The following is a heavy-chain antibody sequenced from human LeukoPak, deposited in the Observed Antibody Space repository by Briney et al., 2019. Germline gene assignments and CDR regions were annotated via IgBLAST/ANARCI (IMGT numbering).Heavy chain of an antibody. J-gene: IGHJ4*02. Sequence: EASVKVSCKVSGYTLTELSMHWVRQAPGKGLEWMGGYDPEDGETFSAQKFQGRVTMTEDTSTDTAHMELSSLRSEDTAVYYCATDPYSGGRLGEFDFWGQGTLVTVSP. V-gene: IGHV1-24*01. CDR3: ATDPYSGGRLGEFDF. CDR1: GYTLTELS. D-gene: IGHD1-26*01. CDR2: YDPEDGET.